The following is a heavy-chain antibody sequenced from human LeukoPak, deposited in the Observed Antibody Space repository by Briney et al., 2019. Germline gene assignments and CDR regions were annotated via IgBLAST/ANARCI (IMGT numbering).Heavy chain of an antibody. CDR3: ATSTTVTTDYFDY. D-gene: IGHD4-17*01. Sequence: SETLSLTCTVSGGSISSYYWSWIRQPPGKGLEWIGYIYYSGSTNYNPSLKSRVTISVDTSKNQFSLKLSSVPAADTAVYYCATSTTVTTDYFDYWGQGTLVTVSS. CDR2: IYYSGST. J-gene: IGHJ4*02. V-gene: IGHV4-59*08. CDR1: GGSISSYY.